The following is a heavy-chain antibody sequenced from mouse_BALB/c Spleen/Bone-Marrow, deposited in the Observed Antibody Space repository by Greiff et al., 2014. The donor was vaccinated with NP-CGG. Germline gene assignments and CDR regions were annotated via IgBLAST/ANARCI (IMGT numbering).Heavy chain of an antibody. J-gene: IGHJ2*01. CDR2: IDPANNNT. V-gene: IGHV14-3*02. Sequence: EVQVVESGAELVKPGASVKLSCTTSGFDIKDTYMNWVKKRPEQGLEWIGRIDPANNNTKYDPRFQGKATITADTYSNTVHLQVNSLTSEDTAVYYCARGTYGLDSWGQGTTLTVSS. CDR1: GFDIKDTY. D-gene: IGHD1-2*01. CDR3: ARGTYGLDS.